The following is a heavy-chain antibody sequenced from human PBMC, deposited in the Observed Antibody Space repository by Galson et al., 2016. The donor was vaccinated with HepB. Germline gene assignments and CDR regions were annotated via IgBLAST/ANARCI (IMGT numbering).Heavy chain of an antibody. J-gene: IGHJ4*02. Sequence: QSGAEVKKPGESLKISCKGSGYSFSTYWIAWVRQMPGRGLEWMGIIFPADSDTTYSPSFQDQVTISVDKSISTAYLQWNSLKAPGTAIYYCARSADLSLDYWGQGTLVTVSS. V-gene: IGHV5-51*01. CDR1: GYSFSTYW. CDR3: ARSADLSLDY. CDR2: IFPADSDT.